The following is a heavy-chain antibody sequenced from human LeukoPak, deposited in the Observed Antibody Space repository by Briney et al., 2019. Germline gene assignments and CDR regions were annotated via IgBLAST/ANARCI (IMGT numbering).Heavy chain of an antibody. Sequence: GSSVKVSCKASGGTFSSYAISWVRQAPGQGLEWMGRIIPIFGIANYAQKFQGRVTITADKSTSTAYMELSSLRSEDTAVYYCAGGSGSYYMYYFDYWGQGTLVTVSS. CDR2: IIPIFGIA. J-gene: IGHJ4*02. V-gene: IGHV1-69*04. D-gene: IGHD3-10*01. CDR1: GGTFSSYA. CDR3: AGGSGSYYMYYFDY.